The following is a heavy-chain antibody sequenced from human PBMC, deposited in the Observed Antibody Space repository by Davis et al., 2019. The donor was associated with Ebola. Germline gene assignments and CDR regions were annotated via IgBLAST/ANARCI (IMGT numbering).Heavy chain of an antibody. D-gene: IGHD2-21*01. Sequence: MPSETLSLTCTVSGDSISDTNYFWAWIRQPPGKGLEWIGSVFYSGTPYYNPFLKSRVTMSVDTSKNQFSVRLSSLTAADTGFYYCAREETRGSIAGWFDPWGQGTLVTVSS. CDR3: AREETRGSIAGWFDP. J-gene: IGHJ5*02. CDR1: GDSISDTNYF. V-gene: IGHV4-39*02. CDR2: VFYSGTP.